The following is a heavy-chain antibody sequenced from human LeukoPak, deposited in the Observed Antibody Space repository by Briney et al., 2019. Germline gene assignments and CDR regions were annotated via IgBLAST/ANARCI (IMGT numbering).Heavy chain of an antibody. CDR1: DGSINSYY. V-gene: IGHV4-59*01. J-gene: IGHJ6*02. D-gene: IGHD1-26*01. CDR3: ARGRSNYYGMDV. Sequence: PSETLSLTCSVSDGSINSYYWNWIRRPPGKGLEWIGYIYYNGNTNYSPSLKSRVTMSVDTSKNLFSLKVSSVTAADTAVYYCARGRSNYYGMDVWGQGTTVTVS. CDR2: IYYNGNT.